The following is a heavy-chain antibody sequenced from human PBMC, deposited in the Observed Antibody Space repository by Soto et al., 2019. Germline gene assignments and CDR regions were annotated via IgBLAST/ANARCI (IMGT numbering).Heavy chain of an antibody. CDR3: ARDRGWFVKVPVDY. J-gene: IGHJ4*02. CDR1: GFTFSSYW. V-gene: IGHV3-74*01. CDR2: INSEGSST. D-gene: IGHD3-10*01. Sequence: EVQLVESGGGLVQPGGSLRLSCAASGFTFSSYWMHWVRQAPGTGLVWVSRINSEGSSTSYADSVKGRFTISRDNAKNTLYLQMTSLRAEHTAVYYCARDRGWFVKVPVDYRGQGPLVTVAS.